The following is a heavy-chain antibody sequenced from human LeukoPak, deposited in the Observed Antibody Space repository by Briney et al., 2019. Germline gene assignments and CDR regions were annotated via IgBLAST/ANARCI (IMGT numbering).Heavy chain of an antibody. CDR3: AKELAVYYYYGMDV. CDR1: GFSFSIYE. D-gene: IGHD6-19*01. Sequence: GGSLRLSCAASGFSFSIYEMNWVRQAPGKGLEWISYISSSGGTIYYADSVKGRFTISRDNSKNTLYLQMNGLRAEDTAVYYCAKELAVYYYYGMDVWGQGTTVTVSS. CDR2: ISSSGGTI. J-gene: IGHJ6*02. V-gene: IGHV3-48*03.